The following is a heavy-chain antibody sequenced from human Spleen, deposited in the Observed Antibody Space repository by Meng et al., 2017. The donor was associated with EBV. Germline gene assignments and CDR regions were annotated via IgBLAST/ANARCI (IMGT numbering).Heavy chain of an antibody. D-gene: IGHD3-16*01. V-gene: IGHV4-30-4*01. Sequence: QVQRQQSGPGLVKPSQPLSLTCSVSGGSISSGTYYWSWIRQPPGRGLEWIGYIYHNGDTYYSPSLQSRLTISVDTSKNQFSLKMSSVTAADTAVYFCASGSGGNFDFWGQGTLVTVSS. CDR1: GGSISSGTYY. CDR3: ASGSGGNFDF. CDR2: IYHNGDT. J-gene: IGHJ4*02.